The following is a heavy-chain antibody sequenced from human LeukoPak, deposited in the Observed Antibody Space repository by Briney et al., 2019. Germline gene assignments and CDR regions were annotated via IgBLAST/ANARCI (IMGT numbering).Heavy chain of an antibody. J-gene: IGHJ4*02. V-gene: IGHV4-59*01. CDR3: ARDGLYDSSGYYMDS. D-gene: IGHD3-22*01. CDR1: GGAISRYY. Sequence: KPSETLSLTCTVCGGAISRYYWSWIRQPPGKGLEWIGYIYYSGGTKYNPSLMSRVTISVDRAQNQFSLSLKSVTPADTAVYYCARDGLYDSSGYYMDSWGQGTLVIVSS. CDR2: IYYSGGT.